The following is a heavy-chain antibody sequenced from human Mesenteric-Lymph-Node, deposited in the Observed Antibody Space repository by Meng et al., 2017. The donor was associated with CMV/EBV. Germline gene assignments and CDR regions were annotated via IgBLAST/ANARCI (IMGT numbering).Heavy chain of an antibody. CDR1: GSIISSGSF. D-gene: IGHD6-6*01. J-gene: IGHJ5*02. CDR3: LRDLFRYSSSTELQP. V-gene: IGHV4-39*07. CDR2: IFHSGST. Sequence: GSIISSGSFWGWILQSPGKGLEWIGSIFHSGSTFYNPSLKSRVTMSVDTSKNQFFLKLRSVTAADTAVYYCLRDLFRYSSSTELQPWGQGTLVTVSS.